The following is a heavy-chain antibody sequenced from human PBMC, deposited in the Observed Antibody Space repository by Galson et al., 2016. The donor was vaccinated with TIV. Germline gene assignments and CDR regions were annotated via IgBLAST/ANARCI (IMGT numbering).Heavy chain of an antibody. V-gene: IGHV3-66*02. CDR3: ARDRRHCGNECFLRYYYGMDV. D-gene: IGHD2-21*01. J-gene: IGHJ6*02. CDR2: IYDDGKK. CDR1: GLLVTDNS. Sequence: LRLSCAASGLLVTDNSMTWVRQAPGKGLEWVALIYDDGKKMYADSVQGRFTISRDSSKNVLYLQMTSLRGEDTAVYFCARDRRHCGNECFLRYYYGMDVWGQGTTVTVSS.